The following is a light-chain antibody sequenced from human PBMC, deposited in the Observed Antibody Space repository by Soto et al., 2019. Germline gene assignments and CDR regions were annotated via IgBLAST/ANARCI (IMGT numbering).Light chain of an antibody. CDR3: QQQSNWSPVT. CDR2: DAS. J-gene: IGKJ4*01. CDR1: QSVSSY. V-gene: IGKV3-11*02. Sequence: EIVLTQSPATLSLSPGERATLSCRASQSVSSYLAWYQQKPGQAPRLLIYDASNRATGIPARCISSGSGRDFSLSISSLQPEDFAVDYCQQQSNWSPVTFGGGTKVEIK.